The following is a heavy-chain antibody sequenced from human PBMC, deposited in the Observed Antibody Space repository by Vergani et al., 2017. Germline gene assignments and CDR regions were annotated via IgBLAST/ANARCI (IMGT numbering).Heavy chain of an antibody. CDR3: VRDQVTMLRGSDALDI. D-gene: IGHD3-10*01. CDR2: IRSKAYGQAT. CDR1: GFTFIMHA. V-gene: IGHV3-49*04. Sequence: EVQLLESGGDLVQPGGSLRLSCAASGFTFIMHAMSWVRQAPGQGLEWVGGIRSKAYGQATIYAASVKGRFTISRDDSKSIAYLQMNNLQTEDTAMYYCVRDQVTMLRGSDALDIWGQGTTVTISS. J-gene: IGHJ3*02.